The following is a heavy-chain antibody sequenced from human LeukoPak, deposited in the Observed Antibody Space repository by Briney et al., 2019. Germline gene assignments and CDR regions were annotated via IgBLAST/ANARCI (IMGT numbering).Heavy chain of an antibody. CDR3: ARRSRTTVTTWFDY. J-gene: IGHJ5*01. V-gene: IGHV4-39*01. CDR2: IYYSGST. Sequence: ASETLSLTCTVSGGSISSSSYYWGWIRQPPGKGLEWIGSIYYSGSTYYNPSLKSRVTISVDTSKNQFSLKLSSVTAADTAVYYCARRSRTTVTTWFDYWGQGTLVTVSS. D-gene: IGHD4-17*01. CDR1: GGSISSSSYY.